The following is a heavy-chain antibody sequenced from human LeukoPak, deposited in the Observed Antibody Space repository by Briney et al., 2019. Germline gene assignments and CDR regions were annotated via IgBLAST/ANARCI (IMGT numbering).Heavy chain of an antibody. V-gene: IGHV3-30*18. D-gene: IGHD3-9*01. CDR1: GFTFSSYG. J-gene: IGHJ4*02. CDR3: AKEERYFDWYPLHFFDY. Sequence: GKSLRLSCAASGFTFSSYGMHWVRQAPGKGLEWVALISYDGTNKYYADSVKGRFTISRDNSKNTLYLQMNSLRAEDTAVYYCAKEERYFDWYPLHFFDYWGQGTLVTVSS. CDR2: ISYDGTNK.